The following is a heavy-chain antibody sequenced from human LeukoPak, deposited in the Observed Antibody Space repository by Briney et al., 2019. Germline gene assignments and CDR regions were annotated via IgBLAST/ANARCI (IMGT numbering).Heavy chain of an antibody. Sequence: SETLSLTCTVSGGSISSYYWSWIRQPPGKGLEWIGYIYYSGSTNYNPSLKSRVTISVDTSKNQFSLKLSSVTAADTAVYYCAREGYDSSGYSRYLEYWGQGTLVTVSS. CDR2: IYYSGST. CDR1: GGSISSYY. J-gene: IGHJ4*02. CDR3: AREGYDSSGYSRYLEY. V-gene: IGHV4-59*12. D-gene: IGHD3-22*01.